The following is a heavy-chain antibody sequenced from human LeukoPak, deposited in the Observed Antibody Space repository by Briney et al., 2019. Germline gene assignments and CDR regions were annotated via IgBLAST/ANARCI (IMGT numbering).Heavy chain of an antibody. Sequence: GGSLRLSCAASGFTFSSYSMNWVRQAPGKGLEWVSSISSSSSYIYYADSVKGRFTISRDNAENSLYLQMNSLRAEDTAVYYCASKAAAVRHLDYWGQGTLVTVSS. CDR2: ISSSSSYI. CDR1: GFTFSSYS. CDR3: ASKAAAVRHLDY. D-gene: IGHD6-13*01. J-gene: IGHJ4*02. V-gene: IGHV3-21*01.